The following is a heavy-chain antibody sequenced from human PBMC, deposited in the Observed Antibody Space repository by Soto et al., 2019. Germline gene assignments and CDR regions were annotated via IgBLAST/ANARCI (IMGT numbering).Heavy chain of an antibody. Sequence: GGSLRLSCAASGFTFDDYAMHWVRQAPGKGLEWVSGISWNSGSIGYADSVEGRFTISRDNAKNSLYLQMNSLRAEDTALYYCAKASAHSGSYSAFDIWGQGTMVTVSS. D-gene: IGHD1-26*01. CDR3: AKASAHSGSYSAFDI. CDR2: ISWNSGSI. CDR1: GFTFDDYA. V-gene: IGHV3-9*01. J-gene: IGHJ3*02.